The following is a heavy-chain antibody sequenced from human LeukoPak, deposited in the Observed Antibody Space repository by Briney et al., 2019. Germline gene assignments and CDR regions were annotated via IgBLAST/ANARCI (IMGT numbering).Heavy chain of an antibody. CDR1: GYTFTSYD. Sequence: ASVKVSCKASGYTFTSYDINWVRQATGQGLEWMGWMNPNSGNTGYAQKFQGRVTMTRNTSISTAYMELSSLRSEDTAVYYCARGALRYFDWLPLSYYYYGMDVWGQGTTVTVSS. CDR2: MNPNSGNT. D-gene: IGHD3-9*01. J-gene: IGHJ6*02. CDR3: ARGALRYFDWLPLSYYYYGMDV. V-gene: IGHV1-8*01.